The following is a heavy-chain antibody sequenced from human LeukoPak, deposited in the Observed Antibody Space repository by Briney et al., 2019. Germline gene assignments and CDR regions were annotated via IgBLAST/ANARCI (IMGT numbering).Heavy chain of an antibody. V-gene: IGHV5-51*01. CDR2: IYPDDSKT. Sequence: GGSLRLSCKGSGYGFAGYWIGWVRQMPGKGLEWMGIIYPDDSKTIYSPSFQGQATMSADKFIATAYLQWSSLKASDTAMYYCARFSASSLAKNWFDPWGQGTLVTVSS. CDR1: GYGFAGYW. CDR3: ARFSASSLAKNWFDP. D-gene: IGHD5-12*01. J-gene: IGHJ5*02.